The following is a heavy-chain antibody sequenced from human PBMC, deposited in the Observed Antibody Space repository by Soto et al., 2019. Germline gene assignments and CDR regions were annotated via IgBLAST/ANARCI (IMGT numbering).Heavy chain of an antibody. Sequence: SETLSLTCAVYGGSFSGYYWSWIRQPPGKGLEWIGEINHSGSTNYNPSLKSRVTISVDTSKNQFSLKLSSVTAADTAVYYCARSSSLIRRSGSYYVYWGQGTLVTVSS. D-gene: IGHD3-10*01. J-gene: IGHJ4*02. CDR1: GGSFSGYY. V-gene: IGHV4-34*01. CDR2: INHSGST. CDR3: ARSSSLIRRSGSYYVY.